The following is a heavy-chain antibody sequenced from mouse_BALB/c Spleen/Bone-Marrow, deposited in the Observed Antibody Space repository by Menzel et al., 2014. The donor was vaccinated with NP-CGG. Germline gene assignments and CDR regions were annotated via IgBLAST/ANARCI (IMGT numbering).Heavy chain of an antibody. V-gene: IGHV1-67*01. D-gene: IGHD1-1*01. CDR2: ISTYSGNT. J-gene: IGHJ2*01. CDR3: ARSNYGSSYVFDY. Sequence: VQLQQSGPELVRPGVSVKISCKGSGYTFTDYAMHWVKQSHAKSLEWIGVISTYSGNTNYNQKFKGKAPMTLDKSSSTAYMELARLTSEDSAIYYCARSNYGSSYVFDYWGQGTTLTVSP. CDR1: GYTFTDYA.